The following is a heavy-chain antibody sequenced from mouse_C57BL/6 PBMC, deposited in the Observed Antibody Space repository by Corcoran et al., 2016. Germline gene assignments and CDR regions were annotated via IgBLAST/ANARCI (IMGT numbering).Heavy chain of an antibody. Sequence: EVQLQQSGPELVKPGASVKISCKASGYTFTDYYMNWVKQSHGKSLEWIGDINPNNGGTSYNQKFKGKATLTVDKSSSTAYMELRSLTSEDSAVYYCEREVGYWGQGTTLTVSS. J-gene: IGHJ2*01. CDR1: GYTFTDYY. V-gene: IGHV1-26*01. CDR2: INPNNGGT. CDR3: EREVGY.